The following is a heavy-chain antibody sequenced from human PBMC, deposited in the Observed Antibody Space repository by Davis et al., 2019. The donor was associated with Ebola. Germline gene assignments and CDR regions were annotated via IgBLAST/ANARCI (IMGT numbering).Heavy chain of an antibody. Sequence: PSETLSLTCTVSGGSISSHYWSWIRQPPGKGLEWIGNIYYTGSAYYNSSLNSRVTISVDTSKNQFSLKLNSVTAADTAIYYCAGRGGSVWGQGTLVTVSS. CDR3: AGRGGSV. CDR2: IYYTGSA. V-gene: IGHV4-59*11. D-gene: IGHD3-16*01. CDR1: GGSISSHY. J-gene: IGHJ4*02.